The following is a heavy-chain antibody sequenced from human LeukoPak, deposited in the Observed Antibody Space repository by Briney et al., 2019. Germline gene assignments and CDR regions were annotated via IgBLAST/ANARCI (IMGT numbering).Heavy chain of an antibody. CDR3: ASLSGTFGTTSRIFDY. D-gene: IGHD1-1*01. V-gene: IGHV3-23*01. Sequence: PGWSLRLSCAASGFSFVTYAMIGVRRTPGKGLEWVSAISGGGDATYYTDFVKGRFTITRDNSQSTVYLRLNRLRAEDTAVYYCASLSGTFGTTSRIFDYWGQGVLVTVSS. CDR1: GFSFVTYA. J-gene: IGHJ4*02. CDR2: ISGGGDAT.